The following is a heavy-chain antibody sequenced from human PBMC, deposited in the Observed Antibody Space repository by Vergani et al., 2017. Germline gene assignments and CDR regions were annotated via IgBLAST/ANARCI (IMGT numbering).Heavy chain of an antibody. CDR1: GFSFSSFG. CDR3: ARAGCGSTTCSTCFDP. J-gene: IGHJ5*02. CDR2: IHYDGSHE. V-gene: IGHV3-33*01. Sequence: QVQLVESGGGVVQPGRSLRLSCAASGFSFSSFGFHWVRQAPGKGLEWLAFIHYDGSHEYYIDSVKGRFTISRDNSKNTLILQMNGLRAEDTALYYCARAGCGSTTCSTCFDPWGQGTLVTVPS. D-gene: IGHD2-2*01.